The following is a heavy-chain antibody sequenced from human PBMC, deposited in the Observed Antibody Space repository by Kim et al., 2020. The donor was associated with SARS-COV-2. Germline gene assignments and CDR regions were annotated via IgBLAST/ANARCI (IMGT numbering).Heavy chain of an antibody. CDR3: TRGVRI. J-gene: IGHJ4*02. CDR2: IYYSGST. V-gene: IGHV4-30-4*01. D-gene: IGHD3-16*01. Sequence: IYYSGSTPYNPSIKGRVTISVDSSKNQFSLKLSSVTAADTAVYYCTRGVRIWGQGTLVTVSS.